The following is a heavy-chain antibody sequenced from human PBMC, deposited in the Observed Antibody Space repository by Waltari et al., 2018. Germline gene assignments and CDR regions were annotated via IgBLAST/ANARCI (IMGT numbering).Heavy chain of an antibody. CDR2: IYHSGST. CDR1: GYSISSGYY. D-gene: IGHD2-21*02. CDR3: ARHFYAQGDPNWFDP. J-gene: IGHJ5*02. V-gene: IGHV4-38-2*01. Sequence: QVQLQESGPGLVKPSETLSLTCAVSGYSISSGYYWGWIRQPPGKGLEWIGIIYHSGSTYYNPSLKSRVTISVDTSKNQFSLKLSSVTAADTAVYYCARHFYAQGDPNWFDPWGQGTLVTVSS.